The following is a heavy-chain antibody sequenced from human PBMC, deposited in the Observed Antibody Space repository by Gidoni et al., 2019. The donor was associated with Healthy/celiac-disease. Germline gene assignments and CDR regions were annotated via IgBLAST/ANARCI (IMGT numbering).Heavy chain of an antibody. D-gene: IGHD1-26*01. J-gene: IGHJ2*01. V-gene: IGHV3-13*04. CDR3: ARGVGYPSAGWYFDL. CDR2: IGTAGDK. CDR1: GFTFSTYD. Sequence: EVQLVASAGVLVQPGGSLSLSCAASGFTFSTYDMHCVRQDTGKGLEWGSAIGTAGDKYYPGSVKGRYNISRENAKNSLYLQMNSLRAGDKAVDYCARGVGYPSAGWYFDLWGRGTLVTVSS.